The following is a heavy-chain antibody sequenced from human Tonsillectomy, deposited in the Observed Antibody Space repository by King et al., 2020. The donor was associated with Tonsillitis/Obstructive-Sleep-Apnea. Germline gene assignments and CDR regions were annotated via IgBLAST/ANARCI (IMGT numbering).Heavy chain of an antibody. D-gene: IGHD4-17*01. Sequence: VQLVQSGAEVKKPGASVKVSCKASGYTFTGYYMHWVRQAPGQGLEWMGWINPNSGGTNYAQKFQGWVTMTRDTSISTAYMALSRLRADDTAVYYCARAPLRTDYYYYYMDVWGKGTTVTVSS. J-gene: IGHJ6*03. CDR2: INPNSGGT. V-gene: IGHV1-2*04. CDR3: ARAPLRTDYYYYYMDV. CDR1: GYTFTGYY.